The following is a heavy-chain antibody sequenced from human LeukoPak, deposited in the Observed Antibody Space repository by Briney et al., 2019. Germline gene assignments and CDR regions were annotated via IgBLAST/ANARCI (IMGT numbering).Heavy chain of an antibody. CDR2: IYTSGST. CDR1: GGSISSYY. Sequence: SETLSLTCTVSGGSISSYYWSWVRQPAGKGLERIGRIYTSGSTNYNPSLTSRGTISVDTSKNQFSLKLSSLTAADTAVYYCARGLAAVTSPRDYYGMDVWGQGTTVTVSS. CDR3: ARGLAAVTSPRDYYGMDV. D-gene: IGHD4-17*01. V-gene: IGHV4-4*07. J-gene: IGHJ6*02.